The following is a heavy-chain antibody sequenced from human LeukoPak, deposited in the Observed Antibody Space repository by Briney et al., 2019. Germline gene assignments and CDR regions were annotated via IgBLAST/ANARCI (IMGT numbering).Heavy chain of an antibody. CDR2: ISGSGGTT. CDR3: ARDRGYGGNGASPTFYM. D-gene: IGHD4-23*01. Sequence: PGGSLRLSCAASGFAFSSYAMSWVRRAPGKGLEWVSSISGSGGTTYYADSVKGRFTISRDNSKNTLSLQMNSLRAEDTALYYCARDRGYGGNGASPTFYMWGQGTLVTVSS. V-gene: IGHV3-23*01. J-gene: IGHJ4*02. CDR1: GFAFSSYA.